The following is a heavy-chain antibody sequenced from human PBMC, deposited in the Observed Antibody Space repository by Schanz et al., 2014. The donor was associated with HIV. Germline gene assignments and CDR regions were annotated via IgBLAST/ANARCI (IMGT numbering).Heavy chain of an antibody. D-gene: IGHD3-10*01. Sequence: QVQLVESGGGVVQPGRSLRLSCVASGFTFNSYAMHWVRQAPGKGLEWVTVISNDGSNKYYTDSVKGRFTISRDNSKNTLNLQMNSLRAEDTAVYYCAKAGGGPSPSYYGMDVWGQGTTVTVSS. CDR3: AKAGGGPSPSYYGMDV. J-gene: IGHJ6*02. CDR2: ISNDGSNK. CDR1: GFTFNSYA. V-gene: IGHV3-30-3*01.